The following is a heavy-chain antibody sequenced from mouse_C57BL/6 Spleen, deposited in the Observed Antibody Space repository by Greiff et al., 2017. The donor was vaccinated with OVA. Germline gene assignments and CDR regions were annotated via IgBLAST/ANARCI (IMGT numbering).Heavy chain of an antibody. V-gene: IGHV7-3*01. Sequence: EVQVVESGGGLVQPGGSLSLSCAASGFTFTDYYMSWVRQPPGKALEWLGFIRNKANGYTTEYSASVKGRFTISRDNSQSILYLQMNALRAEDSATYYCARSKEDYFDYWGQGTTLTVSS. J-gene: IGHJ2*01. CDR3: ARSKEDYFDY. CDR1: GFTFTDYY. CDR2: IRNKANGYTT.